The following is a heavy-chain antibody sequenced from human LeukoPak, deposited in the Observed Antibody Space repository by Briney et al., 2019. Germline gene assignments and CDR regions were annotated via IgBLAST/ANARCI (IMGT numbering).Heavy chain of an antibody. Sequence: PGGSLRLSCAASGFTFSSYAMHWVRQAPGKGLEYVSASSSNGGSTYYANSVKGRFTISRDNSKNTLYLQMGSLRAEDMAVYYCASLARFIHVAMDVWGQGTTVTVSS. CDR2: SSSNGGST. CDR3: ASLARFIHVAMDV. J-gene: IGHJ6*02. V-gene: IGHV3-64*01. CDR1: GFTFSSYA. D-gene: IGHD3-10*01.